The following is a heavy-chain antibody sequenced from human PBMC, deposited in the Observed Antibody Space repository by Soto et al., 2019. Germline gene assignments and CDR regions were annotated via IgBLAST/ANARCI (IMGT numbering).Heavy chain of an antibody. D-gene: IGHD6-13*01. CDR2: INPNSGGT. J-gene: IGHJ3*02. CDR1: GYTFTGYY. Sequence: VQLVQSGAEVKKPGASVKVSCKASGYTFTGYYMHWVRQAPGQGLEWMGWINPNSGGTNYAQKFQGWVTMTRDTSISTAYMELSRLRSDDTAVYYCATPLTSIAAAGDAFDIWGQGTMVTVSS. V-gene: IGHV1-2*04. CDR3: ATPLTSIAAAGDAFDI.